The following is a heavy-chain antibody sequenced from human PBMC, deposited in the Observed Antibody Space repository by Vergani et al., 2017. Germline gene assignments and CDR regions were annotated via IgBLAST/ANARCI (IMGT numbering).Heavy chain of an antibody. J-gene: IGHJ6*02. D-gene: IGHD5-12*01. Sequence: VQLLESGGDLVQPGGSLRLSCAASGFTFNHHAMNWVRQAPGKGLEWVSGISGSGGSTYYAGSVKGRFTISRDSSKNTLYLQMNSLSAGDTAVYYCAKANPRNSGYDYLYYYHAMDVWGQGATVTVSS. CDR1: GFTFNHHA. CDR2: ISGSGGST. V-gene: IGHV3-23*01. CDR3: AKANPRNSGYDYLYYYHAMDV.